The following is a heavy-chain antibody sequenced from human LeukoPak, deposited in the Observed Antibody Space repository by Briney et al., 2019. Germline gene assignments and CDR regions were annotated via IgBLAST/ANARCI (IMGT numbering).Heavy chain of an antibody. CDR3: VTSEDRVDY. D-gene: IGHD1-14*01. CDR1: RFTLSSYA. V-gene: IGHV3-30-3*01. CDR2: ISYDGSNK. Sequence: GGSLRLSCAAPRFTLSSYAMHWVRQAPGKGLEWVAVISYDGSNKYYADSVKGRFTISRDDSKNTLYLQMNSLRAKDTAVYYCVTSEDRVDYWGQGTLVTVSS. J-gene: IGHJ4*02.